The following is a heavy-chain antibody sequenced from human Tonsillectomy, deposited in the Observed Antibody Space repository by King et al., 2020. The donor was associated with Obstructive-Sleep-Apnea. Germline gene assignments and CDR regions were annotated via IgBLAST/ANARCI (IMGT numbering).Heavy chain of an antibody. J-gene: IGHJ4*02. CDR3: ARGVHSSSWY. CDR1: GFTLSDYG. V-gene: IGHV3-30*02. Sequence: VQLVESGGGVVQPGGSLRLSCAASGFTLSDYGMHWVRQAPGKGLEWEAFIRYDGSDEYYADSVKGRFTISRDNSKNTLYLQMNSLRPEDTAVYYCARGVHSSSWYWGKGTLVTVSS. D-gene: IGHD6-13*01. CDR2: IRYDGSDE.